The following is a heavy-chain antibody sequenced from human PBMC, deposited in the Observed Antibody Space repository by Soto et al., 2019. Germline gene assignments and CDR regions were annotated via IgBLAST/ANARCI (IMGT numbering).Heavy chain of an antibody. CDR3: TRLPESLELVDF. D-gene: IGHD1-1*01. Sequence: ETLSLTCAVSGYSISSGYYWGCIRQPPGKGLEWVGSIHYTGYTYYNPSLKSRATMSVDTSNNQFSLRLGSVTAADTAVYYCTRLPESLELVDFWGLGTLVTVSS. V-gene: IGHV4-38-2*01. J-gene: IGHJ4*02. CDR2: IHYTGYT. CDR1: GYSISSGYY.